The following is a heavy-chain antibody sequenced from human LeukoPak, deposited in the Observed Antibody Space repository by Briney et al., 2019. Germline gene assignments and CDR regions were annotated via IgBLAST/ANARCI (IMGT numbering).Heavy chain of an antibody. V-gene: IGHV1-69*13. Sequence: ASVEVSCKASGGTFSSYAISWVRQAPGQGLEWMGGIIPIFGTANYAQKFQGRVTITADESTTTAYLELSGLRSEDTAVYYCARSGEMATAHWFFDLWGRGTLVTVSS. CDR3: ARSGEMATAHWFFDL. CDR1: GGTFSSYA. CDR2: IIPIFGTA. J-gene: IGHJ2*01. D-gene: IGHD5-24*01.